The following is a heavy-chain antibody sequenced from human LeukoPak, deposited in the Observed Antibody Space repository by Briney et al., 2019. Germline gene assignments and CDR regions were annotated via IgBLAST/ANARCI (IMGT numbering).Heavy chain of an antibody. CDR1: GYTFTSYG. Sequence: ASVKVSCKASGYTFTSYGISWVRQAPGQGLEWMGWISAYNGNTNYAQKFQGRVTMTRDTSISTAYMELSRLRSEDTAVYYCARFSYCSGGSCYERSDYWGQGTLVTVSS. J-gene: IGHJ4*02. D-gene: IGHD2-15*01. V-gene: IGHV1-18*01. CDR3: ARFSYCSGGSCYERSDY. CDR2: ISAYNGNT.